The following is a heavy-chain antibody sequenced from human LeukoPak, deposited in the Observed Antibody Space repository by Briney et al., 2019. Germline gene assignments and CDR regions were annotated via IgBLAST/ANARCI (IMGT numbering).Heavy chain of an antibody. Sequence: PSETLSLTCTVSGGSISSGGYYWSWIRQLPGKGLEWIGYIYDSGSTYYNPSLKSRVTISVDTSKNQFSLKLRSVTAADTAVYYCARDRPLYCSSTSCSVFDPWGQGTLVTVSS. V-gene: IGHV4-31*03. CDR3: ARDRPLYCSSTSCSVFDP. CDR2: IYDSGST. D-gene: IGHD2-2*01. J-gene: IGHJ5*02. CDR1: GGSISSGGYY.